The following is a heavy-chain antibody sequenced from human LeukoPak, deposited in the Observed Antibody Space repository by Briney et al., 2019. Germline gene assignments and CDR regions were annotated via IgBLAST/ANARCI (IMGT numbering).Heavy chain of an antibody. CDR3: AKASGWRYYFDY. CDR1: GFTFSSYG. V-gene: IGHV3-23*01. Sequence: GGSLRLSCAASGFTFSSYGMHWVRQAPGKGLEWVSAISGSGGSTYYADSVKGRFTISRDNSKNTLYLQMNSLRAEDTAVYYCAKASGWRYYFDYWGQGTLVTVSS. J-gene: IGHJ4*02. CDR2: ISGSGGST. D-gene: IGHD6-19*01.